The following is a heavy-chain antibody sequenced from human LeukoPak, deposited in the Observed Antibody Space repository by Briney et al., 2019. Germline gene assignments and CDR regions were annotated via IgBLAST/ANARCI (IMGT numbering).Heavy chain of an antibody. D-gene: IGHD2-2*01. J-gene: IGHJ6*03. Sequence: SVKVSCKASGGTFSSYAISWVRQAPGQGLEWMGGIIPIFGTANYAQKLQGRVTMTTDTSTSTAYMELRSLRSDDTAVYYCARTAGYCSSTSCYFGIGDYYYYYMDVWGKGTTVTVSS. CDR2: IIPIFGTA. CDR3: ARTAGYCSSTSCYFGIGDYYYYYMDV. CDR1: GGTFSSYA. V-gene: IGHV1-69*05.